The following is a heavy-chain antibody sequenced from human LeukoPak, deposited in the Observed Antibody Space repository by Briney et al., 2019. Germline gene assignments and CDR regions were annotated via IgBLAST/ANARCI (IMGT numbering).Heavy chain of an antibody. D-gene: IGHD4-23*01. V-gene: IGHV4-39*07. Sequence: SETLSLTCTVSGDSIRRSTYYWAWIRQPPGKGLEWIGSVYYGRSPYFNPSLKSRVTISVDTSKNQFSLKLSSVTAADTAVYYCARVGNDAFDIWGQGTMVTVSS. J-gene: IGHJ3*02. CDR2: VYYGRSP. CDR1: GDSIRRSTYY. CDR3: ARVGNDAFDI.